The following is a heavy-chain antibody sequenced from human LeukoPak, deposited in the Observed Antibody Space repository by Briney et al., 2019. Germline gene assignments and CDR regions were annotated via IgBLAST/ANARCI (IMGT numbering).Heavy chain of an antibody. CDR2: VSGGGGDT. CDR3: AKGAAPGKVVWFDP. J-gene: IGHJ5*02. Sequence: GGSLGLSCAASGFTFSGYCMMCVRHAPGKGPEWGSSVSGGGGDTYYADSVRGRFTISRDNPKNTLYLAMNSLTTGDTAVYYCAKGAAPGKVVWFDPWGQGTLVTVSS. D-gene: IGHD6-25*01. CDR1: GFTFSGYC. V-gene: IGHV3-23*01.